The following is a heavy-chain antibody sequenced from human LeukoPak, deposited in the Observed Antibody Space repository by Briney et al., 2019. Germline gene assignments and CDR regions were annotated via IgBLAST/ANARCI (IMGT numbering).Heavy chain of an antibody. V-gene: IGHV3-21*01. D-gene: IGHD5-18*01. J-gene: IGHJ6*03. Sequence: PGRSLRLSCTASGFSFGAYLISWVRQAPGKGLEWVSSISSSSDYIYYADSVKGRFTISRDNAKNSLYLQMNSLRAEDMAVYYCARDNGGTAMAYYYYYYMDVWGKGTTVTISS. CDR3: ARDNGGTAMAYYYYYYMDV. CDR2: ISSSSDYI. CDR1: GFSFGAYL.